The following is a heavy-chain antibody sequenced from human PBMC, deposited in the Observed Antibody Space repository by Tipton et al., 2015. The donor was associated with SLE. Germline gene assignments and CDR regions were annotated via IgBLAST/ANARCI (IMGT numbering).Heavy chain of an antibody. CDR1: GGPISTNY. CDR2: VYSSGST. CDR3: AKDAHYNWLISGNWFDP. V-gene: IGHV4-4*07. Sequence: TLSLTCTVSGGPISTNYWSWIRQPAGKGLEWIGRVYSSGSTDYNPSLESRVTMSIDTSKNEFSLKLRSVTAADTAIYHRAKDAHYNWLISGNWFDPWGQGSLVTVSS. D-gene: IGHD3-9*01. J-gene: IGHJ5*02.